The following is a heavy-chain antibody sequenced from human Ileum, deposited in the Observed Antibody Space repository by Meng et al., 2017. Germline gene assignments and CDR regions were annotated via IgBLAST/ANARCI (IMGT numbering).Heavy chain of an antibody. CDR1: GYIFTSYS. CDR2: INAYSGNT. CDR3: ARYTVRTTLGDY. D-gene: IGHD4-17*01. V-gene: IGHV1-18*01. J-gene: IGHJ4*02. Sequence: QVQLVQSGSEVKKPGASVKGSCKASGYIFTSYSIGWVRQAPGQGLEWMGWINAYSGNTKYAHNFQGRFTMSTDTPTSTTYMELKNLRSDDTAVYYCARYTVRTTLGDYWGQGTLVTVSS.